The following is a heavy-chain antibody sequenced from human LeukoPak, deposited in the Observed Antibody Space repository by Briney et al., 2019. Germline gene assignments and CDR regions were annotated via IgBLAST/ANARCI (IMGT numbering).Heavy chain of an antibody. CDR1: GGSLSSYY. CDR3: ARRLTYYYDT. V-gene: IGHV4-59*12. J-gene: IGHJ4*02. D-gene: IGHD3-22*01. Sequence: SETLSLTCSVSGGSLSSYYWSWIRQPPGKRLEWIGYIYYSGSTNYNPSLKSRVTISVDTSKNQFSLKLSSVTAADTAVYYCARRLTYYYDTWGQGTLVTVSS. CDR2: IYYSGST.